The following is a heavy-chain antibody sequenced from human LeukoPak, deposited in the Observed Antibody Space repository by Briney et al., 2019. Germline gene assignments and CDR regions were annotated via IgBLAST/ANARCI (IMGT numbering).Heavy chain of an antibody. Sequence: QSGGSLRLSCAASDFSFTNYAMSWVRQAPGKGLEWVSAVSNRGGTTYYADSVKGRFTISRDNSKNTLYLQMNSLRAEDTAVYYCAKDRDPYDYGSGSYYNGVFDYWGQGTLVTVSS. J-gene: IGHJ4*02. CDR2: VSNRGGTT. CDR3: AKDRDPYDYGSGSYYNGVFDY. D-gene: IGHD3-10*01. V-gene: IGHV3-23*01. CDR1: DFSFTNYA.